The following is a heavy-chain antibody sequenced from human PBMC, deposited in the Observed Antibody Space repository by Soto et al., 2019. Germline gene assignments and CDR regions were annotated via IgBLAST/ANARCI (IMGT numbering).Heavy chain of an antibody. D-gene: IGHD3-3*01. Sequence: GGSLRLSCEASGFSFSSSAMNWVRQAPGKGLEWISVISGSGGATYFADSVKGRFTISRDNSKNTLYLQMNSLRAEDTAVYYCAKATLRVVHPLVFDHWGQGSLVTVSS. V-gene: IGHV3-23*01. J-gene: IGHJ4*02. CDR1: GFSFSSSA. CDR2: ISGSGGAT. CDR3: AKATLRVVHPLVFDH.